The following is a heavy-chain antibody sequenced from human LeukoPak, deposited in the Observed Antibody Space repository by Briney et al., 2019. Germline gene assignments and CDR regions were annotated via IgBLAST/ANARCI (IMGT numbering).Heavy chain of an antibody. J-gene: IGHJ4*02. Sequence: SETLSLTCTVSGGSISGYYLSWIRQPPGKGLEWIAYIYHSGSTNCNPSLKSRVTISVDTSKNQFPLTLTSVADADTAVYYCARYVSSGLDYWGQGTLVTVSS. CDR2: IYHSGST. CDR1: GGSISGYY. D-gene: IGHD6-19*01. V-gene: IGHV4-59*01. CDR3: ARYVSSGLDY.